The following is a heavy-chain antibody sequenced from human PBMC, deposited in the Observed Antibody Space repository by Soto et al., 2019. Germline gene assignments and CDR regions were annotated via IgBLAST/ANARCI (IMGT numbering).Heavy chain of an antibody. CDR2: INHSGST. CDR3: ARGRRIGTGTTWSWFDP. V-gene: IGHV4-34*01. CDR1: GGSFSGYY. D-gene: IGHD1-1*01. J-gene: IGHJ5*02. Sequence: QVQLQQWGAGLLKPSETLSLTCAVYGGSFSGYYWSWIRQAPGKGLEWIGEINHSGSTNYNPSLKSRVTISVDTSKNQFSLKLSSVTAADTAVYYCARGRRIGTGTTWSWFDPWGQGTLVTVSS.